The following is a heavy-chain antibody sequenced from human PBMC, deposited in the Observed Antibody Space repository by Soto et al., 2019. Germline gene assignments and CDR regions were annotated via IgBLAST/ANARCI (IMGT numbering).Heavy chain of an antibody. D-gene: IGHD3-22*01. CDR1: GYSFTSYW. Sequence: GESLKISCKGSGYSFTSYWISWVRQMPGKGLEWMGRIDPSDSYTNYSPSFQGHVTISADKSVSTAYLQWSSLKASDTAMYYCATTMIVVVTGNDAFDIWGQGTTATVSS. V-gene: IGHV5-10-1*01. CDR2: IDPSDSYT. J-gene: IGHJ3*02. CDR3: ATTMIVVVTGNDAFDI.